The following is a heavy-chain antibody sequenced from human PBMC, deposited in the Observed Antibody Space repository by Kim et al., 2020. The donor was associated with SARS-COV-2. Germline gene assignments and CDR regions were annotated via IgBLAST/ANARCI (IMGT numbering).Heavy chain of an antibody. V-gene: IGHV3-53*01. CDR2: IFSGGDT. CDR3: ARDPPNDF. Sequence: GGSLRLSCAASGFTVSSDYLTWVRQAPGKGLEWVAIIFSGGDTYYADSVRGRFTISRDNSKNTLFLQMNNLRAEDTALYYCARDPPNDFWGQGTLVTVSS. CDR1: GFTVSSDY. J-gene: IGHJ4*02.